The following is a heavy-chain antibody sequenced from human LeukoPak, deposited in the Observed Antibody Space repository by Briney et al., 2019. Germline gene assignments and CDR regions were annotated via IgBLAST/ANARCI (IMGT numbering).Heavy chain of an antibody. CDR1: GYSISSGYY. Sequence: PSETLSLTCAVSGYSISSGYYWGWIRQPPGKGLEWIGSIYHSGSTYYNPSLKSRVTISVDTSKNQFSLKLSSVTAADPAVYYCARQSLYYYDSSGPDAFDIWGQGTMVTVSS. CDR2: IYHSGST. V-gene: IGHV4-38-2*01. J-gene: IGHJ3*02. D-gene: IGHD3-22*01. CDR3: ARQSLYYYDSSGPDAFDI.